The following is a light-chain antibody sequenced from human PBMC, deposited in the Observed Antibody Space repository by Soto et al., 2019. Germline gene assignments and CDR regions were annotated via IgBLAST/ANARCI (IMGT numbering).Light chain of an antibody. CDR3: ATWDDSLNALYV. CDR2: NNH. V-gene: IGLV1-44*01. CDR1: ISNIGSNT. Sequence: QSLLNQPPSASGTPGQRVSLSCSGSISNIGSNTVNWYQQLPGTAPKLLMYNNHQRPSVVPDRFSGSKPGTSASLAINGLQSEDEADYYCATWDDSLNALYVFGTGTKVTVL. J-gene: IGLJ1*01.